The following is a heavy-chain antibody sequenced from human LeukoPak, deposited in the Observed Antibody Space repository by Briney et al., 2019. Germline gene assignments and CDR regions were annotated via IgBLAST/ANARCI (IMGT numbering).Heavy chain of an antibody. J-gene: IGHJ5*02. D-gene: IGHD3-3*01. CDR1: GYTFTSYY. Sequence: GASVKVSCKASGYTFTSYYMYWVRQAPGQGLEWMGIINPSGGSTSYAQKFQGRVTMTRDTSTSTVYMELSSLRSEDTAVYYCAREGYYGFWSGSNWFDPWGQGTLVTVSS. CDR2: INPSGGST. CDR3: AREGYYGFWSGSNWFDP. V-gene: IGHV1-46*01.